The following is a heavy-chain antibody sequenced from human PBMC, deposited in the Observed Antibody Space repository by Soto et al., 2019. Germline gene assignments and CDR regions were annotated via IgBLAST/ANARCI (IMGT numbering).Heavy chain of an antibody. CDR2: IIPILGIA. J-gene: IGHJ4*02. CDR3: ARTHYRSSWYDLFSR. D-gene: IGHD6-13*01. Sequence: QVQLVQSGAEVKKPGSSVKVSCKASGGTFSSYTISWVRQAPGQGLEWMGRIIPILGIANYAQKFQGRVTITADKSTSTAYMELSSLRSEDTAVYYCARTHYRSSWYDLFSRWGQGTLVTVSS. V-gene: IGHV1-69*02. CDR1: GGTFSSYT.